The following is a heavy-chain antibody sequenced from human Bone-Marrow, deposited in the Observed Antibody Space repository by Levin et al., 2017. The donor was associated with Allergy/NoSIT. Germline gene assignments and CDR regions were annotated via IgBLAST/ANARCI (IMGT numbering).Heavy chain of an antibody. CDR1: GYTFTGYY. V-gene: IGHV1-2*02. J-gene: IGHJ3*02. CDR2: INPNSGGT. D-gene: IGHD6-19*01. Sequence: RASVKVSCKASGYTFTGYYMHWVRQAPGQGLEWMGWINPNSGGTNYAQKFQGRVTMTRDTSISTAYMELSRLRSDDTAVYYCARDLPYGYSSGPDAFDIWGQGTMVTVSS. CDR3: ARDLPYGYSSGPDAFDI.